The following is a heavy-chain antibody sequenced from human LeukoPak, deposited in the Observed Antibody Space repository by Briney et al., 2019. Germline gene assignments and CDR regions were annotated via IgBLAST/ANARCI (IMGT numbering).Heavy chain of an antibody. Sequence: SETLSLTCTVSGGSISSYYWSWIRQPPGKGLEWIGYNYYSGSTNYNPSLKSRVTISVDTSKNQFSLKLSSVTAADTAVYYCARDRTGSYWGQGTLVTVSS. D-gene: IGHD1-14*01. CDR3: ARDRTGSY. V-gene: IGHV4-59*01. J-gene: IGHJ4*02. CDR2: NYYSGST. CDR1: GGSISSYY.